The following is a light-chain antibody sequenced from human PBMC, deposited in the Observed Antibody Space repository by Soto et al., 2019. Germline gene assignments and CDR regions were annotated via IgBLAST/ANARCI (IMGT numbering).Light chain of an antibody. V-gene: IGKV3-20*01. Sequence: EIVLTQSPDTLSLSPGERATLSCRASHTVINSYLAWFQHRPGQAPRLLIYGASSRATGIPDKFSGSGSGTDFTLTISRLEPEDFALYYWQQYGISPWTFGQGTKVEIK. CDR2: GAS. J-gene: IGKJ1*01. CDR3: QQYGISPWT. CDR1: HTVINSY.